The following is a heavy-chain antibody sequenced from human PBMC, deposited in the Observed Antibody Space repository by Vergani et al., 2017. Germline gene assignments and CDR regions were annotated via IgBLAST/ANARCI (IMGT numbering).Heavy chain of an antibody. Sequence: QVQLVQSGAEVKKPGSSVKVSCKASGGTFISYAISWVRQVPGQGLEWMGGIIPIFGTANYAQKFQGRGTITEDESTSTAYMELSSLRSEDTAVYYCARDSSSQPEAKGRLRFSENLGYYYYMDVWGKGTTVTVSS. CDR2: IIPIFGTA. D-gene: IGHD3-3*01. CDR1: GGTFISYA. CDR3: ARDSSSQPEAKGRLRFSENLGYYYYMDV. J-gene: IGHJ6*03. V-gene: IGHV1-69*01.